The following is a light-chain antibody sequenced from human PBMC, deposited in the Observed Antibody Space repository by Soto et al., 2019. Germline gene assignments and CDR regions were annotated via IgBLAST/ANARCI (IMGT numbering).Light chain of an antibody. CDR2: SHN. CDR3: AAWDDSLNGYVV. CDR1: SSNIGSNT. Sequence: QSVLTQPPSASGTPGQRVTISCSGSSSNIGSNTVNWYQQLPGTAPKLLIYSHNQRPSGVPDRFSGSKSGTSASLAISGLQSEDEADYYCAAWDDSLNGYVVFGRGTKLTVL. J-gene: IGLJ2*01. V-gene: IGLV1-44*01.